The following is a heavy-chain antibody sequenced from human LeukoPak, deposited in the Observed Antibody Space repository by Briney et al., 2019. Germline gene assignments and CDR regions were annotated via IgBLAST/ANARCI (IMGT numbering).Heavy chain of an antibody. CDR3: ASGYYYRQDY. V-gene: IGHV4-61*02. Sequence: SDTLFLTSNVCGGAISRGGYCWICIQQGAGKLLEWIGGIYTSGSTNYNPSLKSRVTISVDTSKNQFSLQLSSVTAADTAVYYCASGYYYRQDYWGQGTLVTVSS. CDR2: IYTSGST. CDR1: GGAISRGGYC. J-gene: IGHJ4*02. D-gene: IGHD3-22*01.